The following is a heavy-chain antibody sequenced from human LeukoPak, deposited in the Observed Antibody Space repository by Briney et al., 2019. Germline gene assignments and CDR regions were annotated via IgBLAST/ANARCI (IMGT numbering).Heavy chain of an antibody. V-gene: IGHV3-20*01. Sequence: PGGSLRLSCAASGFTFDDYGMSWVRQAPGKGLEWVSGINWNGGSTGYADSVKGRFTISRDNAKNSLYLQMNSLGAEDTALYHCARGGYCSGGSCDWFDPWGQGTLVTVSS. CDR1: GFTFDDYG. CDR3: ARGGYCSGGSCDWFDP. J-gene: IGHJ5*02. CDR2: INWNGGST. D-gene: IGHD2-15*01.